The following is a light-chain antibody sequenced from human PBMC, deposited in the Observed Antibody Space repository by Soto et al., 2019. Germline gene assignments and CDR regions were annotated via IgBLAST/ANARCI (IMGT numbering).Light chain of an antibody. J-gene: IGKJ1*01. V-gene: IGKV4-1*01. CDR3: QQYYSTPPT. CDR1: QSVLYSSNNKNY. CDR2: WAS. Sequence: DIVMTQSPDSLAVSLGERATINCKSSQSVLYSSNNKNYLAWYQQKPGQPPKLLIYWASTRESGVPDRFSGSGSGTDFTLTISSLQAEDVAIYYCQQYYSTPPTFGQVTKVEMK.